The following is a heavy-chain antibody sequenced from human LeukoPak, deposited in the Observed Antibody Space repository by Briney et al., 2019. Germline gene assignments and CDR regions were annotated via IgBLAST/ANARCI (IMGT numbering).Heavy chain of an antibody. CDR1: GYTFTSYG. V-gene: IGHV1-18*01. CDR3: ARDRATVTIGYNWFDP. D-gene: IGHD4-11*01. Sequence: EASVKVSCKASGYTFTSYGISWVRQAPGQGLEWMGWISAYNGNTNYAQKFQGRVTITADKSTSTAYMELSSLRSEDTAVYYCARDRATVTIGYNWFDPWGQGTLVTVSS. CDR2: ISAYNGNT. J-gene: IGHJ5*02.